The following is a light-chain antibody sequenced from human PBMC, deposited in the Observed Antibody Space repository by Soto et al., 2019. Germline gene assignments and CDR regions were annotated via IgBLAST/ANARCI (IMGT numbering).Light chain of an antibody. J-gene: IGKJ1*01. CDR3: QQYNSYART. CDR1: QSISSW. V-gene: IGKV1-5*01. Sequence: DIQMTQSPSTLSASVGDRVTITCRASQSISSWLAWYQQKPGKAPKLLIYDASSLESGVPSRFSGSRSGTEVTLTINSLQPDDFATYYCQQYNSYARTFGQGTKVEIK. CDR2: DAS.